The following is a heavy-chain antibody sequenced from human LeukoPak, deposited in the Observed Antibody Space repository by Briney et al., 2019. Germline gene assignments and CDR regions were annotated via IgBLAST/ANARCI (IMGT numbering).Heavy chain of an antibody. CDR3: ARVRGAGLQYYYMDV. D-gene: IGHD1-26*01. CDR2: ITTRSAT. CDR1: GFTFSSYS. J-gene: IGHJ6*03. V-gene: IGHV3-48*01. Sequence: GGSLRLSCAASGFTFSSYSMNWVRQAPGKGLEWVSYITTRSATYYTDSVKGRFTISRDNAKDSVYLQMNSLRADDTAVYYCARVRGAGLQYYYMDVWGKGATVTVSS.